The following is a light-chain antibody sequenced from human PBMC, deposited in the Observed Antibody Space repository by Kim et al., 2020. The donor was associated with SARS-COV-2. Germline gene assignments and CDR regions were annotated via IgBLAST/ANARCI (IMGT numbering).Light chain of an antibody. Sequence: QSVVTQPPSASGTAGQRVTISCSGSSSNIGSNIVNWYQQFPGTAPKLLINRNNQRPSGVPDRFSGSKSGTSASLAISGIQSEDEADYYCAAWDDSLNAWVFGGGTKLTVL. J-gene: IGLJ3*02. CDR2: RNN. CDR3: AAWDDSLNAWV. V-gene: IGLV1-44*01. CDR1: SSNIGSNI.